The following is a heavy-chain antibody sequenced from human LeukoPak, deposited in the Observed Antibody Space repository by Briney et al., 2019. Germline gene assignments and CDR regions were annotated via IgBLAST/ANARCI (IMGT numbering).Heavy chain of an antibody. CDR1: GFTFSSYA. Sequence: PGGSLRLSCAASGFTFSSYAMSWVRQAPGKGLEWVSAISGSGGSTYYADSVKGRFTISRDNSKNTLYLQMNSLRAEDTAVYYRAKSMTYYYDSSGYYWENYYGMDVWGQGTTVTVSS. CDR3: AKSMTYYYDSSGYYWENYYGMDV. CDR2: ISGSGGST. V-gene: IGHV3-23*01. J-gene: IGHJ6*02. D-gene: IGHD3-22*01.